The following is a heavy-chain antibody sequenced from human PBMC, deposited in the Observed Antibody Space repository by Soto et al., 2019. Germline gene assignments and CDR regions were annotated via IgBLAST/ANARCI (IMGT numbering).Heavy chain of an antibody. CDR2: IYYSGST. J-gene: IGHJ6*02. Sequence: SETLSLTCTVSGGSVSSGSYYWSWIRQPPGKGLEWIGYIYYSGSTNYNPSLKSRVTISVDTSKNQFSLKLSSVTAADTAVYYCARGITIFGVVIFYGMDVWGQGTTVTVSS. CDR1: GGSVSSGSYY. D-gene: IGHD3-3*01. V-gene: IGHV4-61*01. CDR3: ARGITIFGVVIFYGMDV.